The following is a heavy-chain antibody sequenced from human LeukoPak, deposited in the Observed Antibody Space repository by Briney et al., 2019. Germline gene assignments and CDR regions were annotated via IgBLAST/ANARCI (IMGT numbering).Heavy chain of an antibody. V-gene: IGHV4-39*07. CDR2: IYSRGST. CDR1: GGSISSSNYY. J-gene: IGHJ3*02. Sequence: SKTLSLTCIVSGGSISSSNYYWGWIRQSPGKGLEWIGSIYSRGSTYYNPSLKSRVIVSSDMSKNQFSLMLNSVTAADTAVYYCARDDFIHAFDIWGQGTMVTVSS. CDR3: ARDDFIHAFDI. D-gene: IGHD3-3*01.